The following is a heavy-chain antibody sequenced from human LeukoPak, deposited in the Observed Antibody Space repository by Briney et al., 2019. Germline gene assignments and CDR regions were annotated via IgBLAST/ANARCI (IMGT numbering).Heavy chain of an antibody. D-gene: IGHD4-17*01. J-gene: IGHJ4*02. CDR3: ARYSGDYSIDC. CDR2: IYYSGST. CDR1: GGSISSYY. V-gene: IGHV4-59*08. Sequence: KSSETLSLTCTVSGGSISSYYWSWIRQPPGKGLEWIGYIYYSGSTNYNPSLKSRVTISVDTSKNQFSLKLSSVTAADTAVYYCARYSGDYSIDCWGQGTLVTVSS.